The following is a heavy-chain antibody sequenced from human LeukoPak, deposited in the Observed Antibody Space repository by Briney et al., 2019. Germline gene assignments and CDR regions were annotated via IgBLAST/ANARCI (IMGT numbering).Heavy chain of an antibody. CDR2: ISGSSGYT. CDR3: AKDFRGGQLWASSLLRRPHYFDY. J-gene: IGHJ4*02. Sequence: PGGSLRLSCAASGFTFSTYAMSWVRQAPGKGLEWVSGISGSSGYTYYADSVEGRFIISRDNSKNTLYLQMNSLRGEDTAVYYCAKDFRGGQLWASSLLRRPHYFDYWGQGTLVTVSS. V-gene: IGHV3-23*01. D-gene: IGHD3-10*01. CDR1: GFTFSTYA.